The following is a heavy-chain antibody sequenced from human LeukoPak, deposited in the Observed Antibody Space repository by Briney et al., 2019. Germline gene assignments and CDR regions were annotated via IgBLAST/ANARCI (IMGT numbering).Heavy chain of an antibody. CDR2: IYTSGST. V-gene: IGHV4-4*09. CDR3: ASTYSPTDYYYYYYMDV. Sequence: SETLSLTCAVYGGSFSGYSWSWIRQPPGKGLEWNGYIYTSGSTDYNPSLKSRVTISVDTSKNQFSLKLSSVTAADTAVYYCASTYSPTDYYYYYYMDVWGKGTTVTVSS. CDR1: GGSFSGYS. D-gene: IGHD4-11*01. J-gene: IGHJ6*03.